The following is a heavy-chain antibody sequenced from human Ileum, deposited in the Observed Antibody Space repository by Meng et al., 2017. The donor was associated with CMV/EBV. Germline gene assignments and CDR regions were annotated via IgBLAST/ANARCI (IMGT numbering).Heavy chain of an antibody. Sequence: GESLKISCAASGFILSSYGMHWVRQTPGKGLEWVTFIRYDGSDKYYADSVKGRFTISRDNSKNTLYLQMNSLRAEDTAVYYCAKRDTTKYFDSWGQGILVTVSS. D-gene: IGHD5-18*01. CDR1: GFILSSYG. V-gene: IGHV3-30*02. J-gene: IGHJ4*02. CDR2: IRYDGSDK. CDR3: AKRDTTKYFDS.